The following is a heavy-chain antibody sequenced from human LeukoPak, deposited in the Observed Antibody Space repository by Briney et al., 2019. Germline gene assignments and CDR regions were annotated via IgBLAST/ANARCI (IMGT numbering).Heavy chain of an antibody. J-gene: IGHJ6*03. CDR3: ARDRGRGSGSFYYYYYMDV. CDR1: GGSISTYY. Sequence: SETLSLTCTVSGGSISTYYWSWIRQPPGKGLEWIGYIYNSGSTNYNPSLKSRVTISVDTSKNQFSLKLSSVTAADTAVYYCARDRGRGSGSFYYYYYMDVWGKGTTVTVSS. D-gene: IGHD1-26*01. CDR2: IYNSGST. V-gene: IGHV4-59*01.